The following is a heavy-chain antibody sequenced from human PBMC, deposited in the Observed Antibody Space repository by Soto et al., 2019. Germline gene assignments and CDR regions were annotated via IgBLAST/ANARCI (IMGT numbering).Heavy chain of an antibody. Sequence: GGSLRLSCAASGFTFSSYAMHWVRQAPGKGLEWVAVISYDGSNKYYADSVKGRFTISRDNSENTLYLQMNSLRAEDTAVYYCAQDTYYYDTSGYYVFAYWGQGTLVTVS. V-gene: IGHV3-30-3*01. CDR1: GFTFSSYA. D-gene: IGHD3-22*01. CDR2: ISYDGSNK. J-gene: IGHJ4*02. CDR3: AQDTYYYDTSGYYVFAY.